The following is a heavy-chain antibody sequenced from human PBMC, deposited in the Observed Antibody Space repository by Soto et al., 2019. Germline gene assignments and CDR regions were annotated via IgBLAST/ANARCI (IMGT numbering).Heavy chain of an antibody. J-gene: IGHJ3*02. CDR2: IYYSGST. V-gene: IGHV4-31*03. D-gene: IGHD6-6*01. Sequence: TSETLSLTCTVSGGSISSGGYYWSWIRQHPGKGLEWIGYIYYSGSTYYNPSLKSRVTISVDTSKNQFSLKLSSVTAADTAVYYCARDRRSGSAREWSRSSYSPQRAFDIWGQGTMVTVSS. CDR3: ARDRRSGSAREWSRSSYSPQRAFDI. CDR1: GGSISSGGYY.